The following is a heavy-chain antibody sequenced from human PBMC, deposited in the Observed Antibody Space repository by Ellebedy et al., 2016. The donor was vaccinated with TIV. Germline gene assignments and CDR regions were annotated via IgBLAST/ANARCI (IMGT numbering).Heavy chain of an antibody. D-gene: IGHD6-19*01. CDR2: INHAGSS. Sequence: MPGGSLRLSCAVYGASFSRHYWSWIRQLPGKGLEWIGDINHAGSSNYNPSLESRFPMSIDTSRNQVSLTLTSVTAADTAVYFCARQFGGWRFDSWGQGTLVTVSS. J-gene: IGHJ4*02. V-gene: IGHV4-34*01. CDR1: GASFSRHY. CDR3: ARQFGGWRFDS.